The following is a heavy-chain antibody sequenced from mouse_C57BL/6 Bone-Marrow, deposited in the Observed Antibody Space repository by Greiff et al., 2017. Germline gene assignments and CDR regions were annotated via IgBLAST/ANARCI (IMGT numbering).Heavy chain of an antibody. CDR1: GYTFTSYT. Sequence: QVQLQQSGAELARPGASVKMSCKASGYTFTSYTMHWVKQRPGQGLEWIGYINPSSGYTKYNQKFKDKATLTADKSSGTAYMQLSRLTSEDSAVYYCARYYDGRGDYWGQGTTLTVSS. CDR3: ARYYDGRGDY. V-gene: IGHV1-4*01. CDR2: INPSSGYT. D-gene: IGHD1-1*01. J-gene: IGHJ2*01.